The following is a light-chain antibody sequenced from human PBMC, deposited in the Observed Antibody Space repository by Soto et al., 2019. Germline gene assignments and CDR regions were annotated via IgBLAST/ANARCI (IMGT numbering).Light chain of an antibody. J-gene: IGLJ2*01. CDR2: DTS. CDR1: TGPVTSGHY. V-gene: IGLV7-46*01. Sequence: QTVVTQEPSLTVSPGGTVTLTCGSSTGPVTSGHYPYWFQQKPGQAPRTLIYDTSNKHSWTPARFSGSLLGGKAALTLSGAQPEDEAEYYCLLSYSGAHVVFGGGTKLKVL. CDR3: LLSYSGAHVV.